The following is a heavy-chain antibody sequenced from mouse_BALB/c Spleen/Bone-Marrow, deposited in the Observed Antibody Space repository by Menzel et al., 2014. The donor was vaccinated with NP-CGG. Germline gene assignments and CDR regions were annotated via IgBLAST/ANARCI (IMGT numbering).Heavy chain of an antibody. CDR1: GFNIEDVY. D-gene: IGHD1-2*01. CDR3: ATFISGDPWFAY. V-gene: IGHV14-3*02. CDR2: IDPANGNS. J-gene: IGHJ3*01. Sequence: EVKLMESGAELVKPGASVKLSCSGSGFNIEDVYMYYLKQRPEQGLEWIGRIDPANGNSEYAPKFRGKATITAGTSSNTAYLQLSSLTPEDTAVYYCATFISGDPWFAYWGQGTLVTVSA.